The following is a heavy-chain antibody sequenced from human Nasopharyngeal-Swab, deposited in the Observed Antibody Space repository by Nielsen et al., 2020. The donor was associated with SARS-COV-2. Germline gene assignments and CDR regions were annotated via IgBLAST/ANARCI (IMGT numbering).Heavy chain of an antibody. CDR3: ARGEFESAGPAGDY. Sequence: ASVKVSCKASDYTFTSYGVSWARQAPGQGLEWMGWISTRHGDTLYAQNFQGRVTLTTDTSTTTAYMELRSLTSDDTAVYYCARGEFESAGPAGDYWGQGTLVTVSS. J-gene: IGHJ4*02. CDR2: ISTRHGDT. D-gene: IGHD3-10*01. V-gene: IGHV1-18*01. CDR1: DYTFTSYG.